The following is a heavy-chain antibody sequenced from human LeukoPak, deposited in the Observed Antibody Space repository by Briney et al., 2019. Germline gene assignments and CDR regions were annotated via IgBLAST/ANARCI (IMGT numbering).Heavy chain of an antibody. D-gene: IGHD2-2*01. Sequence: PGGSLRLSCAASGFTFSSYAMSWVRQAPGKGLEWVSAISGSGGSTYYADSVKGRFTISRDNSKNTLHLQMNSLRAEDTAVYYCAKDLENPTDIVVVPAFDYWGQGTLVTVSS. V-gene: IGHV3-23*01. CDR3: AKDLENPTDIVVVPAFDY. CDR1: GFTFSSYA. J-gene: IGHJ4*02. CDR2: ISGSGGST.